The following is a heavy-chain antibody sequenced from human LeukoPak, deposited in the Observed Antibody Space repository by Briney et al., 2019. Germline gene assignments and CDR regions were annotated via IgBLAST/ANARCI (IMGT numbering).Heavy chain of an antibody. V-gene: IGHV4-39*07. CDR1: GGSISSSSYY. Sequence: KPSETLSLTCTVSGGSISSSSYYWGGIRQPPGKGLEWIGSIYYSGSTYYNPSLKSRVTISVDTSKNQFSLKLSSVTAADTALYYCASYSSGWRGFDYWGQGTLVTVSS. CDR2: IYYSGST. CDR3: ASYSSGWRGFDY. J-gene: IGHJ4*02. D-gene: IGHD6-19*01.